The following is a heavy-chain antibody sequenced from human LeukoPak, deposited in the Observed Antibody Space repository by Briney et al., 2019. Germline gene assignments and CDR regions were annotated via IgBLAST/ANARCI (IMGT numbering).Heavy chain of an antibody. J-gene: IGHJ6*02. D-gene: IGHD2-2*01. Sequence: SETLCLTCTVSGGSISSYYWSWIRQPAGKGLEWIGRIYTSGSTNYNPSVKSRVTMSVDTSKNQFSLKLSSVTAADTAVYHCARDNGPSVRYGMDVWGQGTTVTVSS. V-gene: IGHV4-4*07. CDR1: GGSISSYY. CDR3: ARDNGPSVRYGMDV. CDR2: IYTSGST.